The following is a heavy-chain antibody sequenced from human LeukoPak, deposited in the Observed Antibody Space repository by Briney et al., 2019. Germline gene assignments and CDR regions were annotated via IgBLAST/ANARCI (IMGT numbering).Heavy chain of an antibody. J-gene: IGHJ4*02. CDR1: GYTFTGYY. CDR2: INPNSGGT. CDR3: ARGTGYSYGSVGY. V-gene: IGHV1-2*04. Sequence: ASVKVSYKASGYTFTGYYMHWVRQAPGQGLEWMGWINPNSGGTNYAQKFQGWVTMTRDTSISTAYMELSRLRSDDTAVYYCARGTGYSYGSVGYWGQGTLVTVSS. D-gene: IGHD5-18*01.